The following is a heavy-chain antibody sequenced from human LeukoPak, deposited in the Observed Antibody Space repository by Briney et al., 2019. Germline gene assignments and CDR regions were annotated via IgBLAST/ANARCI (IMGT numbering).Heavy chain of an antibody. D-gene: IGHD1-26*01. V-gene: IGHV1-69*13. CDR1: GGTFSSYA. J-gene: IGHJ6*03. CDR3: ARSVGANNYYYYYMDV. Sequence: SVKVSCKASGGTFSSYAISWVRQAPGQGLEWMGGIIPIFGTANYAQKFQGRVTITADESTSTAYMELSSLRSEDTAVYYCARSVGANNYYYYYMDVWGKGTTVTISS. CDR2: IIPIFGTA.